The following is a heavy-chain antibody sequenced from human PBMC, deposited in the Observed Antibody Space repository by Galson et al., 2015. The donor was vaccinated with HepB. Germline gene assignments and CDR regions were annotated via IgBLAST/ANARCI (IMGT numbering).Heavy chain of an antibody. CDR2: IRSKGENYAT. V-gene: IGHV3-73*01. J-gene: IGHJ4*02. D-gene: IGHD5-12*01. CDR1: GFIFSDSY. CDR3: TKWPAFDS. Sequence: ALRPSCATSGFIFSDSYIHGVRQASGKGLAWVGRIRSKGENYATDYAASVHGRFTMSRDDSKNTAYLQMNSLKTEDTAFYYCTKWPAFDSWGQGTLVTVSS.